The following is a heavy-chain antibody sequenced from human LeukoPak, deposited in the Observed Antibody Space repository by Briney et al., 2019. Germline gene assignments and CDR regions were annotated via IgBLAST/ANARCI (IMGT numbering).Heavy chain of an antibody. CDR2: IYYSGST. V-gene: IGHV4-39*01. CDR1: CGSISSSSDY. CDR3: ARHAGGYDRELDY. J-gene: IGHJ4*02. D-gene: IGHD5-12*01. Sequence: PSETLSLTCTVSCGSISSSSDYWGWIRQPPGKGLEWIGSIYYSGSTYYNPSLKSRVTISVDTSKNQFSLKLSSVTAADTAVYYCARHAGGYDRELDYWGQGTLVTVSS.